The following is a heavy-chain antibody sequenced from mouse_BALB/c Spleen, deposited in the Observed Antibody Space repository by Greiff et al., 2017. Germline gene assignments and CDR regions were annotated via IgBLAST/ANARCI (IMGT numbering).Heavy chain of an antibody. CDR3: ASGYDYDAWFAY. CDR2: ISYSGST. J-gene: IGHJ3*01. D-gene: IGHD2-4*01. CDR1: GYSITSDYA. Sequence: DVQLVESGPGLVKPSQSLSLTCTVTGYSITSDYAWNWIRQFPGNKLEWMGYISYSGSTSYNPSLKSRISITRDTSKNQFFLQLNSVTTEDTATYYCASGYDYDAWFAYWGQGTLVTVSA. V-gene: IGHV3-2*02.